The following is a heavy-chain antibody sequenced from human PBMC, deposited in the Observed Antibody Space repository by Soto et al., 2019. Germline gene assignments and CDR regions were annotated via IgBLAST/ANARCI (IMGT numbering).Heavy chain of an antibody. D-gene: IGHD1-1*01. J-gene: IGHJ5*01. V-gene: IGHV4-39*01. Sequence: SEPLSLTCTVSGGSISSSIYYWGWIRQPPGKGLEWIGSIYYSGSTYYNPSLKSRVTISVDTSKNQFSLKLSSVTAADTAVYYCANTGTTVWFDPWGQGTLVTVSS. CDR2: IYYSGST. CDR1: GGSISSSIYY. CDR3: ANTGTTVWFDP.